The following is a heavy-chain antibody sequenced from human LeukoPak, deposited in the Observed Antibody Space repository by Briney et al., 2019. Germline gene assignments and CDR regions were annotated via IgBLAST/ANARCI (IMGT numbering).Heavy chain of an antibody. Sequence: GGSLRLSCTASGFTFGDYAMGWFRQAPGKGLEWVGCIRSKTYGATTEYAASVKGRFTISRDDFKSIAYLQMNSLKTEDTAVYYCAKDHKGDYYYYYMDVWGKGTTVTISS. CDR2: IRSKTYGATT. V-gene: IGHV3-49*03. CDR1: GFTFGDYA. J-gene: IGHJ6*03. CDR3: AKDHKGDYYYYYMDV.